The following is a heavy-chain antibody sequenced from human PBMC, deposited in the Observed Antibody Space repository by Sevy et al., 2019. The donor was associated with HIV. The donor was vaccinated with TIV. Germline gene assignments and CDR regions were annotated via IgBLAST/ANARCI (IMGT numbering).Heavy chain of an antibody. CDR2: INHSGST. V-gene: IGHV4-34*01. J-gene: IGHJ4*02. Sequence: SETLSLTCAVYGGSFSGYYWSWIRQPPGKGLEWIGEINHSGSTNYNPTLKSRVTISVDTSKNQFSLKLSSVTAADTAVYYCASLRIAARPHFDYWGQGTLVTVSS. CDR1: GGSFSGYY. D-gene: IGHD6-6*01. CDR3: ASLRIAARPHFDY.